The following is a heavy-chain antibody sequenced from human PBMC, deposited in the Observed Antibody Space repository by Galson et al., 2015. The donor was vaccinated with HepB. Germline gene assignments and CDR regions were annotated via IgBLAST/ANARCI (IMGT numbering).Heavy chain of an antibody. CDR1: GFTFSNAW. Sequence: SLRLSCAASGFTFSNAWMNWVRQAPGKGLEWVGRIKSKTDGGTTDYAAPVKGRFTISRDDSKNTLYLQMNSLKTEDTAVYYCTTDHDGGYYLYYYYYYGMDVWGQGTTVTVSS. CDR2: IKSKTDGGTT. CDR3: TTDHDGGYYLYYYYYYGMDV. V-gene: IGHV3-15*07. J-gene: IGHJ6*02. D-gene: IGHD3-22*01.